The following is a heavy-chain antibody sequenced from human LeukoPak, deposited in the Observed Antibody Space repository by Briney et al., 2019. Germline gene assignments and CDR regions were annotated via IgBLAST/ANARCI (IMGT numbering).Heavy chain of an antibody. V-gene: IGHV3-48*01. CDR1: GFTFSSYS. CDR3: AREPAAGGDDYYYMDV. CDR2: ISISSSTR. J-gene: IGHJ6*03. Sequence: PGGSLRLSCAASGFTFSSYSMNWVRQAPGKGLEWISYISISSSTRYYGDSVKGRFTISRDNAKNSLYLQMNSLRAEDTAVYFCAREPAAGGDDYYYMDVWGKGTTVTVSS. D-gene: IGHD6-13*01.